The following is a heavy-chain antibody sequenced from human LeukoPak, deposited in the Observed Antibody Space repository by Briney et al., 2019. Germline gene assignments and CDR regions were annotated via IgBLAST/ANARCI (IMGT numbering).Heavy chain of an antibody. D-gene: IGHD3-3*01. Sequence: PGESLKISCKASGYSFNSYYIGWVRQMPGKGLEWMGMIYPGDPETRYSPSFQGHVTISLDRSITTAYLRFNNLKASDTAMYYCARGVDFWSGSPYFDFWGQGTLATVSS. CDR2: IYPGDPET. J-gene: IGHJ4*02. CDR1: GYSFNSYY. V-gene: IGHV5-51*01. CDR3: ARGVDFWSGSPYFDF.